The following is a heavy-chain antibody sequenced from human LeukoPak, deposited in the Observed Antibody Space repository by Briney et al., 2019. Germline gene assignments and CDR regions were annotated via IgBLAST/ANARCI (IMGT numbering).Heavy chain of an antibody. D-gene: IGHD2-2*01. CDR1: GYSISSGYY. CDR2: IQHSGST. Sequence: PSETVSLTCALSGYSISSGYYWGWIRQPPGKGLEWIGSIQHSGSTYYNLSLKSRVTISVDTSKNQFSLKLSSVTAADPAVYYCARHKYRPFCVVVAAAMGMAFDSWGQGTMVTVSS. V-gene: IGHV4-38-2*01. CDR3: ARHKYRPFCVVVAAAMGMAFDS. J-gene: IGHJ3*02.